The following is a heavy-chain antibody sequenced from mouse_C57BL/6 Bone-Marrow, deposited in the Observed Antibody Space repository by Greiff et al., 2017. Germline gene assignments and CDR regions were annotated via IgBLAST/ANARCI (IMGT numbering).Heavy chain of an antibody. CDR1: GFTFSSYA. D-gene: IGHD2-12*01. Sequence: EVMLVESGGGLVKPGGSLKLSCAASGFTFSSYAMSWVRQTPEKRLEWVATISDGGSYTYYPDNVKGRVTISRDNAKNNLYLQMSHLKSEDTAMYYCARDYDAFDAYWGQGTLVTVSA. CDR2: ISDGGSYT. CDR3: ARDYDAFDAY. V-gene: IGHV5-4*01. J-gene: IGHJ3*01.